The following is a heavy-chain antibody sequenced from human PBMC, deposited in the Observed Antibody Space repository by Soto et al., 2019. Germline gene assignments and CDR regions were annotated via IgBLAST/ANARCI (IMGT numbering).Heavy chain of an antibody. CDR1: GFSFGYSY. Sequence: QVQLVESGGGLVKPGGSLRLACAASGFSFGYSYMSWVRQAPGKGLEWLSYISGGSSYTNYADSVKGRFTISRDNAKRSLYLEMNSLRADDTAVYYCAKTIVAASGYYFDHWGQGNLVTVSS. D-gene: IGHD2-21*01. V-gene: IGHV3-11*06. J-gene: IGHJ4*02. CDR2: ISGGSSYT. CDR3: AKTIVAASGYYFDH.